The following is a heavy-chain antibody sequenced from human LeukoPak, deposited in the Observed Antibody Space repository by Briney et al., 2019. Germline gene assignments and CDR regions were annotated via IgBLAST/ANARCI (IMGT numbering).Heavy chain of an antibody. CDR1: GFTFDDYA. D-gene: IGHD3-10*01. CDR3: ATGAYYYYGMDV. J-gene: IGHJ6*04. CDR2: ISWDGGST. V-gene: IGHV3-43D*04. Sequence: GGSLRLACAASGFTFDDYAMHWVRQAPGKGLEWVSLISWDGGSTSYADSVKGRFTISRDNSKNSLYLQMISLRAEDTALYYCATGAYYYYGMDVWGKGTTVTVSS.